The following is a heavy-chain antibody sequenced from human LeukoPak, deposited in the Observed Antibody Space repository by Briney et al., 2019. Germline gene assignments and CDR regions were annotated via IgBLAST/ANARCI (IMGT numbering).Heavy chain of an antibody. CDR3: ARGVGLTQGGTFDY. D-gene: IGHD1-1*01. J-gene: IGHJ4*02. CDR2: IYHSGST. Sequence: PSETLSPTCTVSGDSISSGFYWGWIWQPPGKGLEWIGSIYHSGSTHYNSCLKSRVTISVDTSKNQLSLKLSSVTAAYTAVYYCARGVGLTQGGTFDYWGQGTLVTVSS. CDR1: GDSISSGFY. V-gene: IGHV4-38-2*02.